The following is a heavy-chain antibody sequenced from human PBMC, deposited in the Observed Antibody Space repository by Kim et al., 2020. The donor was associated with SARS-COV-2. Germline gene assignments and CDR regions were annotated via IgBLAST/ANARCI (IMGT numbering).Heavy chain of an antibody. D-gene: IGHD1-1*01. J-gene: IGHJ3*02. V-gene: IGHV4-61*07. Sequence: PSLQSRVTISVDTSKDQFSLKLSSVTAADTAVYYCARLVQLERWGAFDIWGQGTMVTVSS. CDR3: ARLVQLERWGAFDI.